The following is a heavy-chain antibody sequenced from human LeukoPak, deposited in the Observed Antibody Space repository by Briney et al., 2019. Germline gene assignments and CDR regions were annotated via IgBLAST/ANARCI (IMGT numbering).Heavy chain of an antibody. J-gene: IGHJ1*01. D-gene: IGHD2-2*01. Sequence: PSETLSLTCTVSGGSISSYYWNWIRQPPGKGLEWIGYIYYSGSTNYNPSFKSRVTISVDTSKNQFSLKLSSVTAADTAVYYCAASSSGYFHHWGQGTLVTVSS. V-gene: IGHV4-59*01. CDR1: GGSISSYY. CDR3: AASSSGYFHH. CDR2: IYYSGST.